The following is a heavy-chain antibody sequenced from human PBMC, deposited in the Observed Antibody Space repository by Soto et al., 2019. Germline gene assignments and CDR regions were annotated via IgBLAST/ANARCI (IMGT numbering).Heavy chain of an antibody. V-gene: IGHV1-8*01. D-gene: IGHD3-22*01. CDR1: GYTFTSYD. J-gene: IGHJ6*02. Sequence: VSCKASGYTFTSYDINWVRQATGQGLEWMGWMNPNSGNTGYAQKFQGRVTMTRNTSISTAYMELSSLRSEDTAVYYCARIDYDSSGYYYVSYYYGMDVWGQGTTVTVSS. CDR3: ARIDYDSSGYYYVSYYYGMDV. CDR2: MNPNSGNT.